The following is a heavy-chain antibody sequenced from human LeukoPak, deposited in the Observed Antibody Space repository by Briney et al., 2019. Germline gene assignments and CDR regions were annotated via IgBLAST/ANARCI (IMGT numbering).Heavy chain of an antibody. V-gene: IGHV1-18*01. CDR2: ISAYNGNT. D-gene: IGHD4-23*01. J-gene: IGHJ4*02. Sequence: GASVKVSCKASGYTFSSYGMSWVRQAPAQRREWMGWISAYNGNTNYAQKFQDRVTMTTDTSTSTAYMELRSLRSDDTAVYYCARDHSYGGKELAYWGQGTLVTVSS. CDR1: GYTFSSYG. CDR3: ARDHSYGGKELAY.